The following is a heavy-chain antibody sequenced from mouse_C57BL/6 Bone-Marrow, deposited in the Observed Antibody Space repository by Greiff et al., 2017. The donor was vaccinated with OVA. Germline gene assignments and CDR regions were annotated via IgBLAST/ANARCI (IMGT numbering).Heavy chain of an antibody. D-gene: IGHD2-13*01. Sequence: VHVKQSGPELVKPGASVKIPCKASGYTFTNYNMDWVKQSPGQSLEWIGDINPNNGGTIYNQKFKGKATLTVDKSSSTAYMELRSLTSEDTAVYYCARLRDGDYLFDYWGQGTTLTVSS. J-gene: IGHJ2*01. CDR3: ARLRDGDYLFDY. CDR2: INPNNGGT. V-gene: IGHV1-18*01. CDR1: GYTFTNYN.